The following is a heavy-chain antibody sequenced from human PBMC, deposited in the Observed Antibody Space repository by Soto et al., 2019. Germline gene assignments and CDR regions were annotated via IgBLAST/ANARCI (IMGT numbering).Heavy chain of an antibody. CDR2: INAGNGNT. CDR1: GYTFTSYA. D-gene: IGHD4-4*01. Sequence: ASVKVSCKASGYTFTSYAMHWVRQAPGQRLEWMGWINAGNGNTKYSQKFKGRVTITRDTSASTAYMELSSLRSEDTAVYYCARDMPGLQYWRDYYGMDVWGQGTTVTVSS. J-gene: IGHJ6*02. CDR3: ARDMPGLQYWRDYYGMDV. V-gene: IGHV1-3*01.